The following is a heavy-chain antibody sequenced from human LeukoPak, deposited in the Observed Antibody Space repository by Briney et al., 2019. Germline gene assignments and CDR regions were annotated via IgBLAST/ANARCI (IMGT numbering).Heavy chain of an antibody. V-gene: IGHV1-69*06. Sequence: SVKVSCKASGGTFSSYAISWVRQAPGQGLEWMGRIIPIFGTANYAQKFQGRVTITADKSTSTAYMELSSLRSEDTAVYYCARDRGSAYYFSFDYWGQGTLVTVSS. CDR3: ARDRGSAYYFSFDY. CDR2: IIPIFGTA. CDR1: GGTFSSYA. D-gene: IGHD3-22*01. J-gene: IGHJ4*02.